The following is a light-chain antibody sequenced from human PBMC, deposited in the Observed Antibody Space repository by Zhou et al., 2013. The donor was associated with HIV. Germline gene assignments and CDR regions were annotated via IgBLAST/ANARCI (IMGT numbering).Light chain of an antibody. CDR3: MQATQFPRT. CDR1: QSISSY. V-gene: IGKV1-39*01. Sequence: DIQMTQSPSSLSASVGDRVTITCRASQSISSYLNWYQQKPGKAPKLLIYAASTLQSGVPSRFSGSGSGTDFTLTITRVEPDDGGLYYCMQATQFPRTFGQGTHVEVK. CDR2: AAS. J-gene: IGKJ1*01.